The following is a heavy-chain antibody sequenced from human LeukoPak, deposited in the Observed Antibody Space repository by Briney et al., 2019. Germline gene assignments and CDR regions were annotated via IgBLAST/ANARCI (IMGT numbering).Heavy chain of an antibody. D-gene: IGHD4-17*01. V-gene: IGHV3-30*04. CDR3: ARDQIYGATFDY. CDR1: RFTFSDYS. Sequence: GRSLRLSCAASRFTFSDYSMHWVRQAPGKGLEWVTLISDDGRNKNYADSVKGRFTISRDDSRNTLYLQMISLRVEDTAVYYCARDQIYGATFDYWGQGTLVTVSS. CDR2: ISDDGRNK. J-gene: IGHJ4*02.